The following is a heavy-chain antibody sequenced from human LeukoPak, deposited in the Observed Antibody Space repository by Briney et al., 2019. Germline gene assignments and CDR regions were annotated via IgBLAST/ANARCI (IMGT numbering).Heavy chain of an antibody. CDR1: GFMFRTYW. CDR2: INQDGSEK. Sequence: GGSLRLSCEVSGFMFRTYWMDWVRQAPGRGLEWVANINQDGSEKYYVDSVKGRFTISRDNTKNSFHLQMNSLRAEDTAVYYCSRALEVWGKGTTVTVSS. CDR3: SRALEV. V-gene: IGHV3-7*01. J-gene: IGHJ6*04.